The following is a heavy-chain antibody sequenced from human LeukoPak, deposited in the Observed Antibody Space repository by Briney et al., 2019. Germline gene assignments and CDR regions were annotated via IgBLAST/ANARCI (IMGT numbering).Heavy chain of an antibody. J-gene: IGHJ4*02. CDR2: ISYDEVDE. V-gene: IGHV3-30*18. CDR1: GFTFSSFG. Sequence: GGSLRLSCAVSGFTFSSFGMHWVRQTPGKGLEWVALISYDEVDEYYADSVKGRFTISRDNSKNTLYLQMNSLRPEDTAVYYCAKMYSYALRTPLQKWGQGTLVAVSA. D-gene: IGHD3-10*01. CDR3: AKMYSYALRTPLQK.